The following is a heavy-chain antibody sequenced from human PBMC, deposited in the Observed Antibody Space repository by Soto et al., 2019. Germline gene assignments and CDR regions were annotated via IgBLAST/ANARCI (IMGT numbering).Heavy chain of an antibody. Sequence: SETLSLTCTVSGGSVSSGSYYWSWIRQPPGKGLEWIGYIYYSGSTNYNPSLKSRVTISVDTSKNQFSLKLSSVTAADTAVYYCARGVPYSYGYVSWFDPWGQGTLVTAPQ. CDR3: ARGVPYSYGYVSWFDP. V-gene: IGHV4-61*01. CDR2: IYYSGST. CDR1: GGSVSSGSYY. D-gene: IGHD5-18*01. J-gene: IGHJ5*02.